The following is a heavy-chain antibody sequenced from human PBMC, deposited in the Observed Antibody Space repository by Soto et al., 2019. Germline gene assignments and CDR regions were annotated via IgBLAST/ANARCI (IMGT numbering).Heavy chain of an antibody. CDR1: GYTFTGYY. D-gene: IGHD6-6*01. CDR3: ARAPVSIAGRYGMDV. V-gene: IGHV1-2*04. J-gene: IGHJ6*02. CDR2: INPNSGGT. Sequence: GASVKVSCKASGYTFTGYYMHWVRQAPGQGLEWMGWINPNSGGTNYAQKFQGWVTMTRDTSISTAYMELSRLRSDDTAVYYCARAPVSIAGRYGMDVWGQGTTVTVSS.